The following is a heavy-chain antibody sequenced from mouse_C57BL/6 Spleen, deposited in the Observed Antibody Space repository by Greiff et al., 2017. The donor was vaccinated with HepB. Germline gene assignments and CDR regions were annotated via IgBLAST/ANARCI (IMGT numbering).Heavy chain of an antibody. CDR3: ARPTYGSYPFDD. D-gene: IGHD1-1*01. V-gene: IGHV5-17*01. CDR2: ISSGSSTI. J-gene: IGHJ2*01. CDR1: GFTFSDYG. Sequence: EVKVVESGGGLVKPGGSLKLSCAASGFTFSDYGMHWVRQAPEKGLEWVAYISSGSSTIYYADTVKGRFTISRDNAKNTLFLQMTSLRSEDTAMYYCARPTYGSYPFDDWGQGTTLTVSS.